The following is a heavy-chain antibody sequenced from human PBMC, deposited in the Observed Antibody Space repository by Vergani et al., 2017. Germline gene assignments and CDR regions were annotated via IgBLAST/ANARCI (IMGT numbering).Heavy chain of an antibody. CDR3: ASHYDFWSGYPTPFDY. CDR2: ISAYNGNT. D-gene: IGHD3-3*01. Sequence: QVQLVQSGAEVKKPGSSVKVSCKASGGTFSSYTISWVRQAPGQGLEWMGRISAYNGNTNYAQKLQGRVTMTTDTSTSTAYMELRSLRSDDTAVYYCASHYDFWSGYPTPFDYWGQGTLVTVSS. V-gene: IGHV1-18*01. J-gene: IGHJ4*02. CDR1: GGTFSSYT.